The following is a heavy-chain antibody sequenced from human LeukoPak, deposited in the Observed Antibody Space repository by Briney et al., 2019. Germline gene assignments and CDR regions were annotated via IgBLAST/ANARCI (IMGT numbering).Heavy chain of an antibody. CDR2: IKQDGSEK. D-gene: IGHD3-22*01. CDR3: ARPYDSSGYSMYYFDY. J-gene: IGHJ4*02. Sequence: GGSLRLSCAASGFTFSSYWMSWVRQAPGKGLEWVANIKQDGSEKYHVDSVKGRFTIPRDNAKNSLYLQMNSLRAEDTAVYYCARPYDSSGYSMYYFDYWGQGTLVTVSS. CDR1: GFTFSSYW. V-gene: IGHV3-7*01.